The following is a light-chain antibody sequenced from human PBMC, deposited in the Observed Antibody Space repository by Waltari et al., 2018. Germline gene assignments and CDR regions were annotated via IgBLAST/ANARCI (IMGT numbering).Light chain of an antibody. CDR1: QSVSNF. J-gene: IGKJ4*01. Sequence: EIVLTQSPATLSLSPGERATLSFRARQSVSNFLAWYPHQPGQAPRLLIYDASRRAAGIPARFSGRGSGTDFTFTISRLEPEDFAVFYCQQRTNWPLTFGGGTKLEVK. V-gene: IGKV3-11*01. CDR2: DAS. CDR3: QQRTNWPLT.